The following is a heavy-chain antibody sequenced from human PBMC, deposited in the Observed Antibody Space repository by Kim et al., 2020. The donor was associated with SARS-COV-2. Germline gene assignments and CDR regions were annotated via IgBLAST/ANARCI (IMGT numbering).Heavy chain of an antibody. CDR2: IWYDGSNK. Sequence: GGSLRLSCAASGFTFSSYGMHWVRQAPGKGLEWVAVIWYDGSNKYYADSVKGRFTISRDNSKNTLYLQMNSLRAEDTAVYYCARDTLLRFLEWPHFDYWGQGTLVTVSS. CDR1: GFTFSSYG. CDR3: ARDTLLRFLEWPHFDY. J-gene: IGHJ4*02. V-gene: IGHV3-33*01. D-gene: IGHD3-3*01.